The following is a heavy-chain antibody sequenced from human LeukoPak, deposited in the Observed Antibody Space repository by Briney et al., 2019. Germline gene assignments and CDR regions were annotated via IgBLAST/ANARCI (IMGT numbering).Heavy chain of an antibody. J-gene: IGHJ4*02. CDR1: GFTFSSYW. CDR3: VVDLSGSADY. CDR2: IKQDGSEK. V-gene: IGHV3-7*01. D-gene: IGHD3-10*01. Sequence: GGSLRLSCAASGFTFSSYWMSWVRQAPGKGLEWVANIKQDGSEKFYVDSVKGRFTISRDNAKNSLYLQMNSLRTEDSALYYCVVDLSGSADYWGQGTLVTVSS.